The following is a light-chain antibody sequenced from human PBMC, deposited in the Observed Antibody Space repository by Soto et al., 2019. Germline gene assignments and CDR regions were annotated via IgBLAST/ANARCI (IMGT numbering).Light chain of an antibody. CDR1: QSISIY. V-gene: IGKV3-11*01. CDR2: DAS. CDR3: QQCSGSWA. Sequence: EVLLTQSPATLSLSPGERATLSCRASQSISIYLAWYQQKPGQAPRLLIYDASNRATGIPARFSGSGSGTDVTLTISSREPEDFAFYYCQQCSGSWAFGQGTKVEIK. J-gene: IGKJ1*01.